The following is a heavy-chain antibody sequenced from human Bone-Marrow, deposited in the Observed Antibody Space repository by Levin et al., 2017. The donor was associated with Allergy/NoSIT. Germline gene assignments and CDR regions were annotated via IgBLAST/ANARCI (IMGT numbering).Heavy chain of an antibody. CDR2: LTFDGSNQ. CDR3: ARDYGSVSLDYFDS. CDR1: GFTLSSYT. Sequence: GESLKISCAASGFTLSSYTMHWVRQAPGKGLEWVALLTFDGSNQYYTDSVKGRFTISRDNSKNTMYLQINSLRPEDTAMYYCARDYGSVSLDYFDSWGQGTLVSVSS. J-gene: IGHJ4*02. V-gene: IGHV3-30-3*01. D-gene: IGHD3-10*01.